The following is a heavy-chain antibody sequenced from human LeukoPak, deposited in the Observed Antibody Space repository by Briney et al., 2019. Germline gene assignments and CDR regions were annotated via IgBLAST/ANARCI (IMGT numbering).Heavy chain of an antibody. CDR1: GFTFSTYS. V-gene: IGHV3-48*02. Sequence: GGALRLSCAASGFTFSTYSMNWVRQSPGKGLEWVSYIRSSSSIIHYAHSVKGRFTISRDNAKSSLYLQMNSLRDEDTAVYYCARNLYDFLTGFDSWGQGTLVTVS. J-gene: IGHJ4*02. CDR3: ARNLYDFLTGFDS. D-gene: IGHD3-9*01. CDR2: IRSSSSII.